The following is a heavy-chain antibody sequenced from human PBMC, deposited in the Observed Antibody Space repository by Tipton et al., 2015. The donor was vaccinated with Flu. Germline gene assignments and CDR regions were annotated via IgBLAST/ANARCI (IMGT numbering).Heavy chain of an antibody. CDR3: AKVIPELVAGLDY. D-gene: IGHD6-19*01. CDR2: FSASGRTT. CDR1: GFTFSRYG. Sequence: SGFTFSRYGISWVRQAPGKGLEWVSGFSASGRTTYFADSVKGRFTISRDNFRNTLFLQMNGLRAEDTAVYYCAKVIPELVAGLDYWGQGTLVTVSS. V-gene: IGHV3-23*01. J-gene: IGHJ4*02.